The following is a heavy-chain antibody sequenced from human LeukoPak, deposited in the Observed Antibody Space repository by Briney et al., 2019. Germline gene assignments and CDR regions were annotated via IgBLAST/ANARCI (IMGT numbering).Heavy chain of an antibody. Sequence: GASVKVSCKASGYTFTSYGISWVRQAPGQGLEWMGWISAYNGNTNYAQKLQGRVTMTTDTSTSTAYMELRSLRSDDTAVYYCAADIVVVPAAIPIDYWGQGTLVTVSS. CDR3: AADIVVVPAAIPIDY. V-gene: IGHV1-18*01. J-gene: IGHJ4*02. D-gene: IGHD2-2*02. CDR2: ISAYNGNT. CDR1: GYTFTSYG.